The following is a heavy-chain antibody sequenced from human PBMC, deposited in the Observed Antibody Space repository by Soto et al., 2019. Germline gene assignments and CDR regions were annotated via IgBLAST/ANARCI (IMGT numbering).Heavy chain of an antibody. D-gene: IGHD2-8*01. CDR1: GFTFRNNV. CDR2: ITGSGRDT. CDR3: AKNGLDNSPSAIDS. V-gene: IGHV3-23*01. J-gene: IGHJ4*02. Sequence: GGSLRLSCAASGFTFRNNVLSWVRQAPGKGLDWVSGITGSGRDTYYADSVKGRFTISRDNSKNMVFLQMNSLRAGDTALYYCAKNGLDNSPSAIDSWGPGXLVTVYS.